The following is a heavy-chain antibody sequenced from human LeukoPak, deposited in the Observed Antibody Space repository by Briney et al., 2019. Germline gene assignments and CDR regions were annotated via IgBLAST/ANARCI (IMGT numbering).Heavy chain of an antibody. D-gene: IGHD3-22*01. Sequence: GGSLRLSCAASGFTISNNEMSWVRQAPGKGLEWVSSISGGSTYYADSRKGRFTISRDNSKNTLHLQMNSLRAEDTAVSYCKKMIVAGEGYYSYYYMDVWGKGTTVTVSS. CDR1: GFTISNNE. J-gene: IGHJ6*03. CDR3: KKMIVAGEGYYSYYYMDV. V-gene: IGHV3-38-3*01. CDR2: ISGGST.